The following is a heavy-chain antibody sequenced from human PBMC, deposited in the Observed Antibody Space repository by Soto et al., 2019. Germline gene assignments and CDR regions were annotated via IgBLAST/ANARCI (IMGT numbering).Heavy chain of an antibody. Sequence: GVLRLSCAASGFTVSSNYMSWVRQAPGKGLEWVSVIYSGGRTYYADSVKGRFTISRDNSKDTLYLQMNSLRAEDTAVYYCARREYSSSNGMDVWGQGTTVTVSS. D-gene: IGHD6-6*01. CDR2: IYSGGRT. J-gene: IGHJ6*02. CDR1: GFTVSSNY. CDR3: ARREYSSSNGMDV. V-gene: IGHV3-53*01.